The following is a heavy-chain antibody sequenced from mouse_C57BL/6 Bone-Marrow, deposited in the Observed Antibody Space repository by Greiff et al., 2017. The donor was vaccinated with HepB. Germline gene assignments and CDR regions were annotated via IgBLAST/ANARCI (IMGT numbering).Heavy chain of an antibody. D-gene: IGHD1-1*01. CDR2: IDPSDSYT. V-gene: IGHV1-69*01. J-gene: IGHJ1*03. CDR3: ARGGPLLRYPNWYFDV. Sequence: QVQLQQPGAELVMPGASVKLSCKASGYTFTSYWMHWVKQRPGQGLEWIGEIDPSDSYTNYNQKFKGKSTLTVDKSSSTAYMELNSLTSEDSAVYYCARGGPLLRYPNWYFDVWGTGTTVTVSS. CDR1: GYTFTSYW.